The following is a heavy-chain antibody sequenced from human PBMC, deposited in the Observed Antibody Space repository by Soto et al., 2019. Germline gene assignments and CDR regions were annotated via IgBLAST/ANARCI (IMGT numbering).Heavy chain of an antibody. V-gene: IGHV3-30-3*01. CDR1: GFTFSHYA. CDR2: ISYDGSQK. Sequence: QVQVVESGGGVVQPGRSLRLSCAASGFTFSHYAMHWVRQAPGKGLEWVAVISYDGSQKFSADSVKGRFTISRDNSRNTLYLQMNSLRAEDTAVYYCARSPPYYPLDYWGQGTLVTVSS. J-gene: IGHJ4*02. D-gene: IGHD3-22*01. CDR3: ARSPPYYPLDY.